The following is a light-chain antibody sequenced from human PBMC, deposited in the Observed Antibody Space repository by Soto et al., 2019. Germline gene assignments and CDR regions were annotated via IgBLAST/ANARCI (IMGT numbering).Light chain of an antibody. CDR2: DVS. V-gene: IGLV2-18*02. CDR1: SSDVGTYNR. CDR3: SSYTSTSTEV. Sequence: QSVLTQPPSVSGSPGQSVAISCTGTSSDVGTYNRVSWYQQPPGTAPRLMIYDVSNRPSGVPDRFSGSKSGNTASLTISGLQAEDEADYSCSSYTSTSTEVFGTGTKVTVL. J-gene: IGLJ1*01.